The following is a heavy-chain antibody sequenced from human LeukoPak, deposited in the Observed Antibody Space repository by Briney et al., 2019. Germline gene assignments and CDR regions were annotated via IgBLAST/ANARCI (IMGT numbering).Heavy chain of an antibody. V-gene: IGHV3-23*01. CDR2: FSGSGGRT. D-gene: IGHD2-15*01. CDR3: AKDLRLGYCSGGSCTVPNWFDP. J-gene: IGHJ5*02. CDR1: GFTFSYYG. Sequence: GGSLRLSCAVSGFTFSYYGMSWVRQAPGKGLEWVSAFSGSGGRTYYADSVKGRFTISRDNSKNTLYLQMNSLRAEDTAVYYCAKDLRLGYCSGGSCTVPNWFDPWGQGTLVTVSS.